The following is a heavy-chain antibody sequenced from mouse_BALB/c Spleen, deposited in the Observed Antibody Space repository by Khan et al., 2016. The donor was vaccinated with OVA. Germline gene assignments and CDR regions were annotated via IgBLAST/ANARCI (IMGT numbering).Heavy chain of an antibody. V-gene: IGHV1-7*01. D-gene: IGHD2-12*01. CDR3: TKVRIDY. CDR1: GYTFTTYW. CDR2: INPTSGYT. Sequence: VQLKQSGAELAKPGASVKMSCKASGYTFTTYWMHWIKQRPGQGLEWIGYINPTSGYTDYNEKFKDRATLSADKSSSTAYMQLTSLTSEDSAVYYCTKVRIDYWGQGTTLTVSS. J-gene: IGHJ2*01.